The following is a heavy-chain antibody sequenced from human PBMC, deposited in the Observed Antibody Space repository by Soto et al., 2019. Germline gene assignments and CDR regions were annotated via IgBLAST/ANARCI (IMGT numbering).Heavy chain of an antibody. CDR1: GFTFSSYG. CDR2: ISYDGSNK. V-gene: IGHV3-30*18. J-gene: IGHJ3*02. D-gene: IGHD3-10*01. Sequence: PGGSLRLSCAASGFTFSSYGMHWVRQAPGKGLEWVAVISYDGSNKYYADSVKGRFTISRDNSKNTLYLQMNSLRAEDTAVYYCANVLLWFWENHDAVDIWGQGTMVTVSS. CDR3: ANVLLWFWENHDAVDI.